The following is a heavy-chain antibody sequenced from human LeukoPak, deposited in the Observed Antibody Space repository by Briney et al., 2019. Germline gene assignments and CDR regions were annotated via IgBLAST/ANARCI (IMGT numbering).Heavy chain of an antibody. CDR1: GFTFSSYG. CDR2: ISYDGSNK. D-gene: IGHD3-22*01. CDR3: AKGGTYYYDTSSAYDWSDYFHY. J-gene: IGHJ4*02. V-gene: IGHV3-30*18. Sequence: GGSLRLSCAASGFTFSSYGMHWVRQAPAKGLEWVAVISYDGSNKYYGDSVKGRFTISRDNSKNTLFLQMNSLRAEDTAVYYCAKGGTYYYDTSSAYDWSDYFHYWGQGTLVTVSS.